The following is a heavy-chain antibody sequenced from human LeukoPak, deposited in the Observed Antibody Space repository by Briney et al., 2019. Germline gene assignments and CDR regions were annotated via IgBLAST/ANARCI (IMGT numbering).Heavy chain of an antibody. CDR3: TIDGDDYVWGSYRLYFDY. V-gene: IGHV3-49*04. CDR2: IRSKAYGGTT. D-gene: IGHD3-16*02. J-gene: IGHJ4*02. Sequence: GGSLRLSCTASGFTFGDYAMSWVRQAPGKGLEWVGFIRSKAYGGTTEYAASVKGRFTISRDDSKSIAYLQMNSLKTEDTAVYYCTIDGDDYVWGSYRLYFDYWGQGTLVTVSS. CDR1: GFTFGDYA.